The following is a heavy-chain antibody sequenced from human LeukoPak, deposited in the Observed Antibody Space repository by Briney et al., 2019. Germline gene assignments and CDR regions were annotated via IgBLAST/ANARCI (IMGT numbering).Heavy chain of an antibody. Sequence: ASVKVSCKASGCMFTNYDINWVRQATGQGLEWMGWMNPQSGNTGYAQKFRGRVTITRDTSITTAYMALSSLRSEDKAVYYCARGPNYSNFGSAYYYYMDVWGKGTTVTVSS. CDR1: GCMFTNYD. D-gene: IGHD4-11*01. J-gene: IGHJ6*03. CDR2: MNPQSGNT. CDR3: ARGPNYSNFGSAYYYYMDV. V-gene: IGHV1-8*03.